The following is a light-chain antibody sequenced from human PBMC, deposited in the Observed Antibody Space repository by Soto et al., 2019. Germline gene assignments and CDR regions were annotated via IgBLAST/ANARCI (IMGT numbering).Light chain of an antibody. V-gene: IGLV1-51*01. Sequence: QSVLTQPPSVCAAPGQKVTISCSGSSSNIGNNYVSWYQQLPGTAPKLLIYDNNKRPSGIPDRFSGSKSGTSATLGITGLQTGDEADYYCGTWDSSLSAGPYVFGTGTKLTVL. CDR2: DNN. J-gene: IGLJ1*01. CDR3: GTWDSSLSAGPYV. CDR1: SSNIGNNY.